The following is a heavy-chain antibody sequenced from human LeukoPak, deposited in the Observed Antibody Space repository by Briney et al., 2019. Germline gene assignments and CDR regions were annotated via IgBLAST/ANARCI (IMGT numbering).Heavy chain of an antibody. CDR1: GFNVSSNY. CDR2: FYSGGST. CDR3: AKDGLDSSGYRYFQH. J-gene: IGHJ1*01. V-gene: IGHV3-66*01. Sequence: GGSLRLSCAASGFNVSSNYMSWVREAPGEGVEGVSVFYSGGSTYYADSVKGRFTISRDNYNNTLYLQMNSLRAEDTAVYYCAKDGLDSSGYRYFQHWVQGTLVTVSS. D-gene: IGHD3-22*01.